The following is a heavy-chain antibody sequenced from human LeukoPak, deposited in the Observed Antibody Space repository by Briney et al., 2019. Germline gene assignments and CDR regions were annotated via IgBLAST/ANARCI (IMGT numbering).Heavy chain of an antibody. CDR1: GYSFNTYW. D-gene: IGHD3-3*01. Sequence: GESLTISCNGSGYSFNTYWIAWVRQMPGKGLEWMGVIHPADSETSYSPSFQGQVTISIDKSISTAYLQWSSLQASDTAMYYCATHTRDYDLHFDYWGQGTLVTVSS. CDR3: ATHTRDYDLHFDY. V-gene: IGHV5-51*01. J-gene: IGHJ4*02. CDR2: IHPADSET.